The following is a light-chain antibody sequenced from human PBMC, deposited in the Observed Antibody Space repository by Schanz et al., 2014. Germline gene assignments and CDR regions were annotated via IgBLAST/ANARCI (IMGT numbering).Light chain of an antibody. J-gene: IGKJ5*01. CDR1: QSVRSL. Sequence: EIVLTQSPATLSLSPGERATLSCRASQSVRSLLAWYQQKPGQAPRLLMSGVHDRASGIPDRFSGSGSETDFTLTISSLQPEDFAVYYCQQYGVSPITFGQGTRLEI. CDR3: QQYGVSPIT. V-gene: IGKV3-11*01. CDR2: GVH.